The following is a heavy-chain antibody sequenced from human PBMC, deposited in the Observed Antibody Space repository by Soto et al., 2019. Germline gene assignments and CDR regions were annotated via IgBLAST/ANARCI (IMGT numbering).Heavy chain of an antibody. CDR1: GFTFSSYA. Sequence: PGGSLRLSCAASGFTFSSYAMSWVRQAPGKGLEWVSAISGSGGSTYYADSVKGRFTISRDNSKNTLYLQMNSLRAEDTAVYYCVKVNLAYFSGVYYYTTYYYVWGVGGQGTTAAASA. D-gene: IGHD3-22*01. V-gene: IGHV3-23*01. CDR2: ISGSGGST. J-gene: IGHJ6*01. CDR3: VKVNLAYFSGVYYYTTYYYVWGV.